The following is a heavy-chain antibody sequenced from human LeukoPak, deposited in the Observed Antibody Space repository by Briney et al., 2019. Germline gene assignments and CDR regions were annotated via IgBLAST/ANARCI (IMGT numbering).Heavy chain of an antibody. CDR2: IYYTGST. CDR1: GGSISSSSYY. D-gene: IGHD3-22*01. CDR3: ARLYYDSSGYYQICYFDY. V-gene: IGHV4-39*01. J-gene: IGHJ4*02. Sequence: SETLSLTCTVSGGSISSSSYYWGWIRQPPGKGLEWIGSIYYTGSTYYNPSLKSRVTISVDTSKTQFSLNLSSVNAADTAVYYCARLYYDSSGYYQICYFDYWGQGTLVTASS.